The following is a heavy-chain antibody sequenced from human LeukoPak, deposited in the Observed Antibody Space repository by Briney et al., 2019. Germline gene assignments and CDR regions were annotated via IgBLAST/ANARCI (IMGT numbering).Heavy chain of an antibody. CDR2: INPSGGST. J-gene: IGHJ4*02. CDR3: ARGAPTTRIGAGRFDY. CDR1: GYSLTNYY. V-gene: IGHV1-46*01. Sequence: ASVKVSCKAFGYSLTNYYVHWVRQAPGQGLEWMGEINPSGGSTSCAQKFQGRITVTRDTYTNTVYMDLSSLRSEDTATYYCARGAPTTRIGAGRFDYWGQGSLLTVAS. D-gene: IGHD5-12*01.